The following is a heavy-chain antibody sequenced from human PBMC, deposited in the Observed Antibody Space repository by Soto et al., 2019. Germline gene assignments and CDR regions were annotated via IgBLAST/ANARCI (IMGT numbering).Heavy chain of an antibody. CDR2: IIPIFRTA. J-gene: IGHJ6*02. CDR3: ASVETQRYYYGMDV. Sequence: QVQLVQSGAKVKKPGSSVKVSCKASGGTFSSYAISWVRQAPGQRLEWMGGIIPIFRTADYAQKLQGRVTITADESTSTAYMELSSLRSEDTAVYYCASVETQRYYYGMDVWGQGTTVTVSS. V-gene: IGHV1-69*12. D-gene: IGHD2-15*01. CDR1: GGTFSSYA.